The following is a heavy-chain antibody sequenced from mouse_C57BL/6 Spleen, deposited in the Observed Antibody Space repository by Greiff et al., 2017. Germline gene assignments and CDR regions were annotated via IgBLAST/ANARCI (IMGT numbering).Heavy chain of an antibody. CDR2: INPNYGTT. D-gene: IGHD4-1*01. CDR1: GYSFTDYN. J-gene: IGHJ2*01. V-gene: IGHV1-39*01. Sequence: VHVKQSGPELVKPGASVKISCKASGYSFTDYNMNWVKQSNGKSLEWIGVINPNYGTTSYNQKFKGKATLTVDPSSSTAYMQLNSLTSEDSAVYYCAREELGRRGYFDYGGQGTTLTVAS. CDR3: AREELGRRGYFDY.